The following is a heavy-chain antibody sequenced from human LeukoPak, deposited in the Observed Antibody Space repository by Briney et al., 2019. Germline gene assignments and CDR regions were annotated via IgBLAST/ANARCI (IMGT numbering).Heavy chain of an antibody. Sequence: SVKVSCKASGGTFSSYAISWVRQAPGQGLEWMGGIIPIFGTANYAQKFQGRVTITADKSTSTAYMELSSLRSEDTAVYYCAREARGGLGYFDYWGRGTLVTVSS. CDR1: GGTFSSYA. CDR2: IIPIFGTA. V-gene: IGHV1-69*06. D-gene: IGHD3-10*01. CDR3: AREARGGLGYFDY. J-gene: IGHJ4*02.